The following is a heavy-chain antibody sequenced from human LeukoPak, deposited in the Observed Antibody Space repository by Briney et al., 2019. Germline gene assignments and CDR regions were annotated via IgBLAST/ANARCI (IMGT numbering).Heavy chain of an antibody. Sequence: GGSLRLSCAASGFTFSNYWMSWVRQAPGKGLEWVANIKQDGSDKYYVDSVKGRFTISRDNAKNSLYLQMNFLRAEDTAVYYCARDGYSSAYRMFDYWGQGNLVTVSS. D-gene: IGHD3-22*01. V-gene: IGHV3-7*01. CDR2: IKQDGSDK. J-gene: IGHJ4*02. CDR1: GFTFSNYW. CDR3: ARDGYSSAYRMFDY.